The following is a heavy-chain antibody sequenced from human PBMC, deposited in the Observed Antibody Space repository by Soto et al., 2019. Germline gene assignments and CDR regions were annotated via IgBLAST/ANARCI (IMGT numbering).Heavy chain of an antibody. J-gene: IGHJ6*02. CDR2: IIPIFGTA. D-gene: IGHD5-12*01. Sequence: SLKVSCKSSGFTFSSYAIICVRQAPGQGLEWMGGIIPIFGTANYAQKFQGRVTITADESTSTAYMELSSLRSEDTAVYYCARGVGWLQPMEVWGQGTTVTVSS. CDR1: GFTFSSYA. CDR3: ARGVGWLQPMEV. V-gene: IGHV1-69*13.